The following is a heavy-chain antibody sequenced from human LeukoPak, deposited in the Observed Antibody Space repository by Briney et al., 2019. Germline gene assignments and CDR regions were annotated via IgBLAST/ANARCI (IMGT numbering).Heavy chain of an antibody. V-gene: IGHV4-59*01. Sequence: SETLSLTCIVSGGSIRNYYWNWIWQPPGKGLEWIGYIYYSGSTNYNPSLESRVTISVDASKNQFSLKLSSVTAADTAMYYCARGVAGATDYFDYWGQGTLDTVSS. CDR2: IYYSGST. CDR1: GGSIRNYY. D-gene: IGHD1-26*01. J-gene: IGHJ4*02. CDR3: ARGVAGATDYFDY.